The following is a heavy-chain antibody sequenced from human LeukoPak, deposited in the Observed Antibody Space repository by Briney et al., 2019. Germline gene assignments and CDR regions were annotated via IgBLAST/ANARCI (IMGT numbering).Heavy chain of an antibody. CDR1: GFTLSTSW. CDR2: ISSSGSTI. Sequence: GGSLRLSCTASGFTLSTSWMSWVRQAPGKGLEWVSYISSSGSTIYYADSVKGRFTISRDNAKNSLYLQMNSLRAEDTAVYYCARDLVSDYFDYWGQGTLVTVSS. J-gene: IGHJ4*02. V-gene: IGHV3-48*04. D-gene: IGHD6-6*01. CDR3: ARDLVSDYFDY.